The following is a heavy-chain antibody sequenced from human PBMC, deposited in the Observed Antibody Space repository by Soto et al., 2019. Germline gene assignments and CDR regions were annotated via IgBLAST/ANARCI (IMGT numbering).Heavy chain of an antibody. D-gene: IGHD2-15*01. Sequence: EVHLVESGGGLVKPGGSLRLSCAVSGFTFSTCTMNWVRQAPGKGLEWVSSISPSTSHIYYADSVKGRFTLSRDNAKYSVFLQMNSLRAEDTAVYYCSGCSGGACHQNYGMDVWGQGTTVTVSS. J-gene: IGHJ6*02. CDR1: GFTFSTCT. V-gene: IGHV3-21*01. CDR2: ISPSTSHI. CDR3: SGCSGGACHQNYGMDV.